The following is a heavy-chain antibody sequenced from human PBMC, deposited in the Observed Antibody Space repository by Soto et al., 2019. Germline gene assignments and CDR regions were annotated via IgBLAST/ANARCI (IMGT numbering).Heavy chain of an antibody. CDR2: ISGSGRYT. CDR1: GFTFDSCV. V-gene: IGHV3-23*04. J-gene: IGHJ6*02. CDR3: AKDPPSERMQPDYGMDV. D-gene: IGHD6-13*01. Sequence: DVQLVESGGDLVQPGGSLRLSCAASGFTFDSCVMSWVRQAPGKGLEWLSLISGSGRYTDYADSVKGRFTISRDNSKKILYLQMNSLRVEDTAVYYCAKDPPSERMQPDYGMDVWGQGTTVTVSS.